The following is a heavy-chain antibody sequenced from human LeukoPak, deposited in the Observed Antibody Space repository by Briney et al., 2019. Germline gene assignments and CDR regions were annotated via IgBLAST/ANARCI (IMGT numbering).Heavy chain of an antibody. Sequence: SVKVSCKASGGTFSSYTISWVRQAPGQGLEWMGRIIPILGIANYAQKFQGRVTITADKSTSTAYMELSSLRSEDTAVYYCARVVYSSSRTVVAFDIWGQGTMVTVSS. D-gene: IGHD6-13*01. J-gene: IGHJ3*02. V-gene: IGHV1-69*02. CDR2: IIPILGIA. CDR1: GGTFSSYT. CDR3: ARVVYSSSRTVVAFDI.